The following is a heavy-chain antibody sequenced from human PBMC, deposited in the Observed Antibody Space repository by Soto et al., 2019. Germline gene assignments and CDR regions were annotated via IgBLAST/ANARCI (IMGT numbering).Heavy chain of an antibody. J-gene: IGHJ6*03. CDR1: GFTFSNAW. CDR2: IKSKTDGGTT. CDR3: TTDDIVDTAMDGVPSPLLYYYYMDV. Sequence: GSLRLSCAASGFTFSNAWMSWVRQAPGKGLEWVGRIKSKTDGGTTDYAAPVKGRFTIARDDSKNTLDLQMNSLKTEDTAVYYCTTDDIVDTAMDGVPSPLLYYYYMDVWGKGTTVTVSS. D-gene: IGHD5-18*01. V-gene: IGHV3-15*01.